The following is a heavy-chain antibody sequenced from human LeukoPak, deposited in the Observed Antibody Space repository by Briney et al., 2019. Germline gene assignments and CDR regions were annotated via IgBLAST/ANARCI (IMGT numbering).Heavy chain of an antibody. CDR2: TYYRSKWYD. J-gene: IGHJ3*02. CDR3: ARGDCSGGICNYDFAFDI. D-gene: IGHD2-15*01. V-gene: IGHV6-1*01. Sequence: SQTLSLTCAISGDSVSNNRSTWNWIRQSPSRGLEWLGRTYYRSKWYDGYALSVKSRVTINSDTSKNQFSLHLNSVTPEDTAVYYCARGDCSGGICNYDFAFDIWGQGTMATVSS. CDR1: GDSVSNNRST.